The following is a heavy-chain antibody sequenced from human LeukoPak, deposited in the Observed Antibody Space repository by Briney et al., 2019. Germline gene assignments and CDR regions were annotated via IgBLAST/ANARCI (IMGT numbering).Heavy chain of an antibody. CDR2: INHSGST. J-gene: IGHJ4*02. V-gene: IGHV4-34*01. CDR1: GGSFSGYY. Sequence: PSETLSLTCAVYGGSFSGYYWSWIRQLPGEGLEWIGEINHSGSTNYNPSIKSRVTISVDTSKNQFSLKLSSVTAADTGAYSCASSGYSPYFDYWGQGTLVTVSS. D-gene: IGHD5-12*01. CDR3: ASSGYSPYFDY.